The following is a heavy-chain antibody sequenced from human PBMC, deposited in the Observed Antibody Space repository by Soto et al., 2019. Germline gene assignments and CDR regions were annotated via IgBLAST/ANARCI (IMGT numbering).Heavy chain of an antibody. Sequence: GGSLSLSCAASGFTFSSYWMTWVRKAPGKGLEWVANIKHDGSEKYYVDSVKGRFTISRDNARNSVFLEMKSLRAEDTAVYSCVIDTSGSYLEGFDYWGEGTMVTVYS. J-gene: IGHJ4*02. D-gene: IGHD1-26*01. CDR2: IKHDGSEK. CDR3: VIDTSGSYLEGFDY. V-gene: IGHV3-7*01. CDR1: GFTFSSYW.